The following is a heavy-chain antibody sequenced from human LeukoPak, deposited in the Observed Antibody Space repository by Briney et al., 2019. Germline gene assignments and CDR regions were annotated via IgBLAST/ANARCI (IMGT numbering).Heavy chain of an antibody. D-gene: IGHD6-19*01. CDR1: GFTFSNYA. Sequence: GGSLRLSCAASGFTFSNYAMNWVRQAPGKGLEWVSSISGSGGSTYYADSVKGRFTISRDNSKNTLYLQMNSLRAEDTAVYYCAKDPLSGWYVDYWGQGTLVTVSS. CDR3: AKDPLSGWYVDY. J-gene: IGHJ4*02. V-gene: IGHV3-23*01. CDR2: ISGSGGST.